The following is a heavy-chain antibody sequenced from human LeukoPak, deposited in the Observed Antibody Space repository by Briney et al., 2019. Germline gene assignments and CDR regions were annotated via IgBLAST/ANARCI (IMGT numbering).Heavy chain of an antibody. J-gene: IGHJ4*02. Sequence: ASVKVSCKASGYTFTSYYINWVRQAPGQGLEWMGIINPSGGSTSYAQKFQSRVTMTRGTSTSTVYMELSSLRSEDTAVYYCARESIGDTAMEDFDYWGQGTLVTVSS. CDR2: INPSGGST. V-gene: IGHV1-46*01. D-gene: IGHD5-18*01. CDR1: GYTFTSYY. CDR3: ARESIGDTAMEDFDY.